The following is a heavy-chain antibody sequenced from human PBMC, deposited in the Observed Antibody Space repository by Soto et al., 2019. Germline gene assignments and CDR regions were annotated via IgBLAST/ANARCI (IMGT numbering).Heavy chain of an antibody. CDR2: IWYDGSKK. D-gene: IGHD3-10*01. V-gene: IGHV3-33*01. Sequence: QVQLVESGGGVVQPGRSLRLSCAASGFTFSSYGMHWVRQAPGKVLEWVAVIWYDGSKKYYADSVKGRFTISRDNSKNTLYLQMTSLRAEDTAVYYCARGTMVRGYYGMDVWGQGTTVTVSS. J-gene: IGHJ6*02. CDR1: GFTFSSYG. CDR3: ARGTMVRGYYGMDV.